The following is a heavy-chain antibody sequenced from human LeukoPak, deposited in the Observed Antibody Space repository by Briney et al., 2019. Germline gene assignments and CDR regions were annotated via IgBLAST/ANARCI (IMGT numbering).Heavy chain of an antibody. CDR1: GYTFTSYD. J-gene: IGHJ5*02. D-gene: IGHD6-13*01. CDR2: MNPNSGNT. Sequence: ASVKVSCKASGYTFTSYDINWVRQATGQGLEWMGWMNPNSGNTGYAQKFQGRVTMTRNTSISTAYMELSSLRSEDTAVHYCARPYSSSWYWFDPWGQGTLVTVSS. V-gene: IGHV1-8*01. CDR3: ARPYSSSWYWFDP.